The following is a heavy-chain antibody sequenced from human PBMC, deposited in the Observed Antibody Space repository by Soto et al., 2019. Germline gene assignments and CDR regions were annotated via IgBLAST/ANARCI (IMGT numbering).Heavy chain of an antibody. CDR1: GGSISSYY. V-gene: IGHV4-59*01. CDR2: IYYSGST. J-gene: IGHJ4*02. D-gene: IGHD1-26*01. Sequence: TLSLTCTVSGGSISSYYWSWIRQPPGKGLEWIGYIYYSGSTNYNPSLKSRVTISVDTSKNQFSLKLSSVTAADTAVYYCAREASGSYDYFDYWGQGTLVTVSS. CDR3: AREASGSYDYFDY.